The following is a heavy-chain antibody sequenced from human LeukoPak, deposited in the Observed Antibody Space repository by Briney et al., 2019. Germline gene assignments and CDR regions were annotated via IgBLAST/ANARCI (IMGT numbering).Heavy chain of an antibody. Sequence: GGSLRPSCAASGFTFSSYWMHWVRQAPGKGLVWVSHINSGGSSTSYADAVKGRFTISRDNAKNTLYLQMNSLRAEDTAVYYCARDKVSNYVFDYWGQGTLVTVSS. CDR3: ARDKVSNYVFDY. CDR2: INSGGSST. J-gene: IGHJ4*02. CDR1: GFTFSSYW. V-gene: IGHV3-74*01. D-gene: IGHD4-11*01.